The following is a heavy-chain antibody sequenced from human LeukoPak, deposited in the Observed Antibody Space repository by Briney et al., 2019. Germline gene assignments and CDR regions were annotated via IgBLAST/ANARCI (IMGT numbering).Heavy chain of an antibody. CDR3: ARWGSNMAREKGDH. CDR1: GGPISSSSDY. Sequence: SETLSLTFSVPGGPISSSSDYWGWIRQPPGKGLEWIGSIYYSGSTYYNPSLKSRVTISVDTSKNQFSLKLSSVTAADTAVYYCARWGSNMAREKGDHWGQGTLVTVSS. V-gene: IGHV4-39*01. J-gene: IGHJ4*02. D-gene: IGHD3-10*01. CDR2: IYYSGST.